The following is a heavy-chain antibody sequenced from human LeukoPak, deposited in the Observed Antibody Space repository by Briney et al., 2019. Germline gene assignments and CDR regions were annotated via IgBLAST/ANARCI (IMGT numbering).Heavy chain of an antibody. CDR2: ISWNSGSI. D-gene: IGHD3-22*01. J-gene: IGHJ4*02. CDR1: GFTFDDYA. V-gene: IGHV3-9*01. Sequence: GGSLRLSCAASGFTFDDYAMHWVRQAPGKGLEWVSGISWNSGSIGYADSVKGRFTISRDNAKNSLYLQMNSLRAEDTALYYCAKSRSEDYYDSSFDYWGQGTLVTVSS. CDR3: AKSRSEDYYDSSFDY.